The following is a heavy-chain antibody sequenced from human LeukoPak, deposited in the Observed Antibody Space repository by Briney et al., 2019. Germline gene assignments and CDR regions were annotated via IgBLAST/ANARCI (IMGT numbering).Heavy chain of an antibody. CDR1: GFTFSSYD. CDR3: ANLGMGIDY. D-gene: IGHD7-27*01. V-gene: IGHV3-30*02. Sequence: GGSLRLSXAASGFTFSSYDMHWVRQPPGKGLEWVAFIRYDGSNEHYADSVKGRFTISRDNSKNTLYLQMNSLRAEDTAVYLCANLGMGIDYWGQGTLVTVST. J-gene: IGHJ4*02. CDR2: IRYDGSNE.